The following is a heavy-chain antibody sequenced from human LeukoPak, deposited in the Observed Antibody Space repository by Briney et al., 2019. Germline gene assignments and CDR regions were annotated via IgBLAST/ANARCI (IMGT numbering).Heavy chain of an antibody. CDR2: INPNSGGT. J-gene: IGHJ4*02. CDR3: ARVLGRIVATISDY. D-gene: IGHD5-12*01. V-gene: IGHV1-2*02. CDR1: GYTFTGYY. Sequence: ASVKVSCKASGYTFTGYYMHWVRQAPGQGLEWMGWINPNSGGTNYAQKFQGRVTMTRDTSISTAYMELSRPRSDDTAVYYCARVLGRIVATISDYWGQGTLVTVSS.